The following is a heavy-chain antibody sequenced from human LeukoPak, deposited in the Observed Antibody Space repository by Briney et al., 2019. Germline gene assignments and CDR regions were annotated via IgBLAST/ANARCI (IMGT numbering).Heavy chain of an antibody. CDR1: GYSFTNYC. V-gene: IGHV5-51*01. Sequence: GESLKISCMGSGYSFTNYCIGWVRQIPGKGLKWMGIIYPGESATRYSPSFQGQVTISADKPTSTAYLQWSSLKASDTAMYYCARRGVTTLFDAFYIWGQGTMVTVSS. CDR2: IYPGESAT. D-gene: IGHD4-17*01. CDR3: ARRGVTTLFDAFYI. J-gene: IGHJ3*02.